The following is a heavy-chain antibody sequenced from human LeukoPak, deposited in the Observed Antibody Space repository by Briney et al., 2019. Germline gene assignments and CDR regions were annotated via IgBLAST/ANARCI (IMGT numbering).Heavy chain of an antibody. CDR2: INRDGSQK. CDR3: AKDHWAYCGTDCYLRSEY. CDR1: GYTFSSYW. J-gene: IGHJ4*02. Sequence: PGGSLRLSCAASGYTFSSYWMTWVRQAPGKGLEWVANINRDGSQKNHVDSVKGRFTISRDNSKNTLYLQMNSLRPEDTAVYYCAKDHWAYCGTDCYLRSEYWGQGTLVTVSS. V-gene: IGHV3-7*01. D-gene: IGHD2-21*02.